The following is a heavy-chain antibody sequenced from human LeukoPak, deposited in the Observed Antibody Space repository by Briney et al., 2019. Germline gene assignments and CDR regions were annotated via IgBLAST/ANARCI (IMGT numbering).Heavy chain of an antibody. CDR1: GGSISSGGHS. CDR2: IYHSGST. V-gene: IGHV4-30-2*01. Sequence: ASGTLSLTCAVSGGSISSGGHSWSWIRQPPGKGLEWIGYIYHSGSTYYKPSLKSRVTISVDRSKNQFSLKLSSVTAADTAVYYCARVVGGRVTWFDPWGQGTLVTVSS. D-gene: IGHD1-26*01. J-gene: IGHJ5*02. CDR3: ARVVGGRVTWFDP.